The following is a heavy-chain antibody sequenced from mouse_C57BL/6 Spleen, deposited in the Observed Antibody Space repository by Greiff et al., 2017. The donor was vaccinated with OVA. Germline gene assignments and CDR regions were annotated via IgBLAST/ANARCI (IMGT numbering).Heavy chain of an antibody. CDR2: ISDGGSYT. CDR3: ARGGGKGYGCAY. D-gene: IGHD2-14*01. J-gene: IGHJ3*01. Sequence: EVKLVESGGGLVKPGGSLKLSCAASGFTFSSYAMSWVRQTPEKRLEWVATISDGGSYTYYPDNVKGRFTISRDNAKNNLYLQMSHLKSEDTAMYYCARGGGKGYGCAYWGQGTLVTVSA. V-gene: IGHV5-4*03. CDR1: GFTFSSYA.